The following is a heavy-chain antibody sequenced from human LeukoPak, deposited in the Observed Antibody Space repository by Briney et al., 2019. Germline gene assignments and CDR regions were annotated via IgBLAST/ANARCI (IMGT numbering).Heavy chain of an antibody. V-gene: IGHV3-66*01. CDR1: GFTVSSNY. D-gene: IGHD2-2*01. Sequence: GGSLRLSCAASGFTVSSNYMSWVRQAPGKGLEWVSVIYSGGSTYYADSVKGRFTISRDNSKNTLYLQMNSLRAEDTAVYYCARGPLPAAPTFFDYWGQGTLVTVSS. CDR3: ARGPLPAAPTFFDY. CDR2: IYSGGST. J-gene: IGHJ4*02.